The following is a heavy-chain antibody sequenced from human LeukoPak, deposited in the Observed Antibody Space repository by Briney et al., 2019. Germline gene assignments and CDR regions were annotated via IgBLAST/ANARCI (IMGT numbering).Heavy chain of an antibody. J-gene: IGHJ4*02. CDR3: ATLRSTLDY. Sequence: GRSLRLSCAASGFAFSGYGMHWVRQAPGKGLEWVAVIWYDGIKKYYTDSVKGRFTISRDNSKNTLYLQINSLRAEDTAVYYCATLRSTLDYWGQGTLVTVSS. CDR1: GFAFSGYG. CDR2: IWYDGIKK. V-gene: IGHV3-33*01.